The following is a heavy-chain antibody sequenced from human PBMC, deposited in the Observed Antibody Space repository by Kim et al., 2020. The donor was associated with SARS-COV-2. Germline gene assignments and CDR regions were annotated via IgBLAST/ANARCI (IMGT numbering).Heavy chain of an antibody. CDR2: INPSGGST. CDR3: ARAYPPLYGSGTTRKRYHPDY. D-gene: IGHD3-10*01. Sequence: ASVKVSCKASGYTFTSYYMHWVRQAPGQGLEWMGIINPSGGSTSYAQKFQGRVTMTRDTSASTVYMELSSLRSEDTAVYYCARAYPPLYGSGTTRKRYHPDYWGQGTLVTVSS. CDR1: GYTFTSYY. J-gene: IGHJ4*02. V-gene: IGHV1-46*01.